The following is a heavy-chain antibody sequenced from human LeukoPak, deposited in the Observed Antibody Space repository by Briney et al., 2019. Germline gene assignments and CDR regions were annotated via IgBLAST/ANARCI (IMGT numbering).Heavy chain of an antibody. CDR2: MYYSGST. Sequence: NTSETLSLTCTVSGGSISSSSYYWGWIRQTPGKGLEWIGTMYYSGSTNYNPSLKSRVTFSIDTPKNQFSLRLSSVTAADTAVYYCASKSTAWTIDYWGQGTLVTVSS. CDR1: GGSISSSSYY. D-gene: IGHD3/OR15-3a*01. V-gene: IGHV4-39*01. J-gene: IGHJ4*02. CDR3: ASKSTAWTIDY.